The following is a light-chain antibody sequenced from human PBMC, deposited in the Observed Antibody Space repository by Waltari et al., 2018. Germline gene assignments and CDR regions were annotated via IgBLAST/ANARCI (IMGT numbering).Light chain of an antibody. J-gene: IGKJ2*01. CDR3: QHYSSSSPFT. CDR1: QDISDS. V-gene: IGKV1-NL1*01. Sequence: DIEMTQSPSSLSASVVDRVTITCRASQDISDSLAWYQQKPGKAPKLLVFAASTWETGVPSRFSGSRSGTDYTLTINSLQVEDFATYFCQHYSSSSPFTFGQGT. CDR2: AAS.